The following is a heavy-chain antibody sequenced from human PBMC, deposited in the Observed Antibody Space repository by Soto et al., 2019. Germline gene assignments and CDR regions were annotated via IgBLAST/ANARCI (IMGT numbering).Heavy chain of an antibody. CDR3: AKDYYSLNN. Sequence: EVQLLESGGGLVQPGGSLRLSCVASGFPFSRYTMTWVRQAPGKGLEWVSVVRGGGDSTSYAAPVKGRFTVSRDNSKNTVYLQMNSLRAVDTAIYYCAKDYYSLNNWGQGTLVTVSS. D-gene: IGHD4-4*01. J-gene: IGHJ4*02. CDR1: GFPFSRYT. V-gene: IGHV3-23*01. CDR2: VRGGGDST.